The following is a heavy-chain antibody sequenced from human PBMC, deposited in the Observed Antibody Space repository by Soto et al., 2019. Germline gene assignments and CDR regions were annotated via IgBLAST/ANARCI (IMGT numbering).Heavy chain of an antibody. CDR1: GFTFSSYA. V-gene: IGHV3-23*01. J-gene: IGHJ3*02. CDR2: ISGSGGST. Sequence: GGSLRLSCAASGFTFSSYAMSWVRQAPGKGLEWVSAISGSGGSTYYADSVKGRFTISRDNSKNTLYLQMNSLRAEDTAVYYCAKSGEYGSGSYYLQDALDIWGQGTMVTVSS. CDR3: AKSGEYGSGSYYLQDALDI. D-gene: IGHD3-10*01.